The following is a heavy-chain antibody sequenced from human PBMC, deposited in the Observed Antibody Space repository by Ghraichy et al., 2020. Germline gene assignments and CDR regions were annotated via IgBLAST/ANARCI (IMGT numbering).Heavy chain of an antibody. Sequence: GESLNISCTASGFTFSDSAMHWVRQASGKGPEWVGRIRTKVNSYATAYGASVKGRFIFSRDDSKNTAYLQMNSLKTEDTAVYYCTSTYSLGYWGQGTLVTVSS. CDR2: IRTKVNSYAT. D-gene: IGHD2-21*01. CDR3: TSTYSLGY. V-gene: IGHV3-73*01. J-gene: IGHJ4*02. CDR1: GFTFSDSA.